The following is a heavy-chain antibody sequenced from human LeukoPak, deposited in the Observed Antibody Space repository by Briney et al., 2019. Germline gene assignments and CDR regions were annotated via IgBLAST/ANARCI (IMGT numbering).Heavy chain of an antibody. V-gene: IGHV3-30*03. Sequence: GRSLRLSCAASGFIFSDYGMHWVRQAPGKGLEWVAVISYDGSNKYSADSVKGRFTISRDNSKNTLYLQMNSLRAEDTAVYYCARDLARGDGDYVLNHWGQGTLVTVSS. D-gene: IGHD4-17*01. CDR2: ISYDGSNK. CDR1: GFIFSDYG. J-gene: IGHJ5*02. CDR3: ARDLARGDGDYVLNH.